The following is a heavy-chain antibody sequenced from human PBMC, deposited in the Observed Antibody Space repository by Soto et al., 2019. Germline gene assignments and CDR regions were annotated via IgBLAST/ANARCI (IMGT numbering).Heavy chain of an antibody. CDR1: GGSISSDDYS. J-gene: IGHJ4*02. Sequence: QLQLQESGSGLVKPSQTLSLTCAVSGGSISSDDYSWSWIRQPPGKGLEWIGHIYHRGSTHYNPSLKSRVTISIDTSKNQFSLNLSSVTAADTALYYCARDFYPPEYHFDYWGQGTLVTVSS. D-gene: IGHD2-2*01. CDR2: IYHRGST. CDR3: ARDFYPPEYHFDY. V-gene: IGHV4-30-2*01.